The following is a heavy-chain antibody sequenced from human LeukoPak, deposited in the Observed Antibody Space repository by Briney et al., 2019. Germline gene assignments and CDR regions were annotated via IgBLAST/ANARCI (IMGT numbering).Heavy chain of an antibody. J-gene: IGHJ4*02. CDR1: GGSITNYY. CDR3: ARDLGSGNDY. V-gene: IGHV4-59*12. D-gene: IGHD3-10*02. Sequence: SETLSLTCKISGGSITNYYWSWIRQPPGKGLEWIGYIFDSGSTNYSPSLASRATISLHASRNQFSLKLNSVTAADTAMYFCARDLGSGNDYWGQGTLVTVSS. CDR2: IFDSGST.